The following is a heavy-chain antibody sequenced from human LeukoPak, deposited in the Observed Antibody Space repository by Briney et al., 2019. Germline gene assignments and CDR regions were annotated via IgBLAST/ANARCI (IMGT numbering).Heavy chain of an antibody. D-gene: IGHD3-22*01. J-gene: IGHJ4*02. Sequence: SETLSLTCAVYGGSFSGYYWSWIRQPPGKGLEWIGEINHSGSTNYNPSLKSRVTISVDTSKNQFSLKLSSVTAADTAVYYRARGDAYYYDSRASFDYWGQGTLVTVSS. CDR1: GGSFSGYY. CDR3: ARGDAYYYDSRASFDY. CDR2: INHSGST. V-gene: IGHV4-34*01.